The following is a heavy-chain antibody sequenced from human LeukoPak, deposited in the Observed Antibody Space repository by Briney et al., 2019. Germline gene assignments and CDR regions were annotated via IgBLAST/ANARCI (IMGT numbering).Heavy chain of an antibody. CDR1: GFTFGDYY. CDR2: ISSSGSTI. CDR3: ARGATDTTRWFDP. V-gene: IGHV3-11*04. Sequence: TGGSLRLSCAASGFTFGDYYMSWIRQAPGKGLEWVSFISSSGSTIYYADSVKGRFTISRDNAKNSLYLQMDGLRAEDTAAYYCARGATDTTRWFDPWGQGTLVTVSS. J-gene: IGHJ5*02. D-gene: IGHD1-7*01.